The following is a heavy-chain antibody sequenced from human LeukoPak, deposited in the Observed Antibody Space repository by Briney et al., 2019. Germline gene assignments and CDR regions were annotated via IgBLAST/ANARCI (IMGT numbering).Heavy chain of an antibody. CDR2: IYPGDSDT. CDR1: GYSFISYW. Sequence: GGSLRLSCKGSGYSFISYWIGWVRQMPGKGLEWMGIIYPGDSDTRYSPSFQGQVTISADKSISTAYLQWSSLKASDTAMYYCARLVPIVVVPAADNWFDPWGQGTLVTVSS. CDR3: ARLVPIVVVPAADNWFDP. D-gene: IGHD2-2*01. V-gene: IGHV5-51*01. J-gene: IGHJ5*02.